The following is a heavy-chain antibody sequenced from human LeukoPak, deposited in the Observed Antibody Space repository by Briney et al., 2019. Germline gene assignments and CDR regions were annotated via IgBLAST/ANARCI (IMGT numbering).Heavy chain of an antibody. D-gene: IGHD2-21*01. J-gene: IGHJ4*02. CDR2: IQAKAYGGAA. CDR1: GFTFGDYA. V-gene: IGHV3-49*04. Sequence: GGSLRLSCSTSGFTFGDYAMSWVRQAPGKGLKWVGFIQAKAYGGAAKYAASVNGRFSISRDDSQSIVNLQMNDLKTEDTAVYYCPRAPPPGCGRRGFFLDYWGQGTLAKVSS. CDR3: PRAPPPGCGRRGFFLDY.